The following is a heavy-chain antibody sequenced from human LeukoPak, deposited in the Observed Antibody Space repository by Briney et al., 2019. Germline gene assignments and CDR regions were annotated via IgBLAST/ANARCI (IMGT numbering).Heavy chain of an antibody. CDR2: IYSGGST. V-gene: IGHV3-53*01. Sequence: SGGSLRPSCVASGFTVSSNYMSWVRQAPGKGLEWVSVIYSGGSTYYADSVKGRFTISRDNSTNTLYLQMNSLRAEDTAVYYCARFQLGYFDYWGQGTLVTVSS. D-gene: IGHD1-1*01. CDR3: ARFQLGYFDY. J-gene: IGHJ4*02. CDR1: GFTVSSNY.